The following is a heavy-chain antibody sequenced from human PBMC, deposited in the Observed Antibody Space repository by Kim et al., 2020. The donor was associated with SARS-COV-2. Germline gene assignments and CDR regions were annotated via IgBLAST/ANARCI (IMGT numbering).Heavy chain of an antibody. V-gene: IGHV4-34*01. D-gene: IGHD3-10*01. CDR3: ARGGGSGSYADY. J-gene: IGHJ4*02. Sequence: NYNPSLKSRVTISVDTSKTQFSLKRSSVTAADTAVYYCARGGGSGSYADYWGQGTLVTVSS.